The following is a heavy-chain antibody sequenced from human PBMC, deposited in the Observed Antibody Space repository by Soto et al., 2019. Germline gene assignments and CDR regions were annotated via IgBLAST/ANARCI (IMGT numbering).Heavy chain of an antibody. V-gene: IGHV4-30-2*01. CDR1: GGSISSGGYS. J-gene: IGHJ4*02. CDR2: IYHSGST. CDR3: ASVSYFNAFDY. Sequence: PSETLSLTCAVSGGSISSGGYSWSWIRQPPGKGLEWIGYIYHSGSTYYNPSLKSRVTISVDRSKNQFSLKLSSVTAADTAVYYCASVSYFNAFDYWGQGTLVTVFS. D-gene: IGHD3-9*01.